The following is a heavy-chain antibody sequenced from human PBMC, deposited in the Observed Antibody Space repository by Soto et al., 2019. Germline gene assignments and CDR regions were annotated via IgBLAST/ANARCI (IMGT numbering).Heavy chain of an antibody. D-gene: IGHD5-18*01. J-gene: IGHJ5*02. V-gene: IGHV4-59*01. CDR2: IYYSGST. CDR3: ARGYSYGYVHWFDP. CDR1: GGSISSYC. Sequence: SETLSLTCTVSGGSISSYCWSWIRQPPGKGLEWIGYIYYSGSTNYNPSLKSRVTISVDTSKNQFSLKLSSVTAADTAVYYCARGYSYGYVHWFDPWGQGTLVTVSS.